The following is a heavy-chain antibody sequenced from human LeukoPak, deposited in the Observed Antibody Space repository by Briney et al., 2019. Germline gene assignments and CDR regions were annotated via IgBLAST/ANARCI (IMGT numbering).Heavy chain of an antibody. D-gene: IGHD3-9*01. J-gene: IGHJ4*02. V-gene: IGHV1-69*04. CDR2: IIPILGIA. CDR1: GGTFSSYA. Sequence: SVKVSCKASGGTFSSYAISWVRQAPGQGLEWMGRIIPILGIANYAQKFQGRVTITADKSTSTAYMELSSLRSEDTAVYYCARAPIGRYFDWLSFDYWGQGTLVTVSS. CDR3: ARAPIGRYFDWLSFDY.